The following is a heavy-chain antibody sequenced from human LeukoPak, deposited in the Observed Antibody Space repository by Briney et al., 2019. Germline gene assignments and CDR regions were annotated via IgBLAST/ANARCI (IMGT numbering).Heavy chain of an antibody. CDR3: AKDRVQLGY. CDR2: VSGSGDST. V-gene: IGHV3-23*01. D-gene: IGHD2-2*01. J-gene: IGHJ4*02. Sequence: GGSLRLSCAASGFTFSSYAMSWVRQAPGKGLEWVSAVSGSGDSTYYADSVKGRFSTSRDNPKNTLYLQMSSLRAEDTAVYYCAKDRVQLGYWGQGTLVTVSS. CDR1: GFTFSSYA.